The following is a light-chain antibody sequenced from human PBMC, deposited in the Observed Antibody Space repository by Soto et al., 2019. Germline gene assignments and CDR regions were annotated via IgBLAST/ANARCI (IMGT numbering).Light chain of an antibody. CDR1: SSDIGSYDL. Sequence: QSAPTQPPSVSGSPGQSITISCTGTSSDIGSYDLVSWYQQHADKVPKLIIYEVRKRPSGVSNRFSGSKSGNTASLTISGLQAEDEADYYCCSGSTTFYVFGTGTKLTVL. J-gene: IGLJ1*01. V-gene: IGLV2-23*02. CDR2: EVR. CDR3: CSGSTTFYV.